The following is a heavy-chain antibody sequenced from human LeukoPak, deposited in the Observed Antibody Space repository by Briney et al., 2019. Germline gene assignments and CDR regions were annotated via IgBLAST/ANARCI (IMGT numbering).Heavy chain of an antibody. D-gene: IGHD2-21*01. CDR3: AKDEGILIDY. CDR2: INWNGGST. J-gene: IGHJ4*02. Sequence: GGSLRLSCAASGFTFNDYGMSWVRQAPGRGLEWVSGINWNGGSTAYADSVRGRFTISRDNSKNTLYLQMNSLRAEDTAVYYCAKDEGILIDYWGQGALVTVSS. V-gene: IGHV3-20*04. CDR1: GFTFNDYG.